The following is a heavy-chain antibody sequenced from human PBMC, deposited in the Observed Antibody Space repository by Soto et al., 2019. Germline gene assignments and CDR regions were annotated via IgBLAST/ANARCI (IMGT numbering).Heavy chain of an antibody. Sequence: PSETLSLTCAVYGGSFSGYYWSWIRQPPGKGLEWIGEINHSGSTNYNPSLKSRVTISVDTSKNQFSLKLSSVTAADTAAYYCARGTTMIVVVITTVRSGWFDPWGQGTLVTVSS. CDR2: INHSGST. V-gene: IGHV4-34*01. J-gene: IGHJ5*02. CDR1: GGSFSGYY. CDR3: ARGTTMIVVVITTVRSGWFDP. D-gene: IGHD3-22*01.